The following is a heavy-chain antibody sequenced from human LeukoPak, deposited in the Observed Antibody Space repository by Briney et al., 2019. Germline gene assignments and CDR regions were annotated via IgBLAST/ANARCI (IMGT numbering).Heavy chain of an antibody. Sequence: GGSLRLSCAATGFTFNNFGMHWVRQAPGKGLEWVALFDGSETYYADSVKGRFTISRDSSKNTLYLQMNSLRPEDTAVYFCARVRSGSLYFYYYMDVWGKGTTVTVSS. CDR2: FDGSET. V-gene: IGHV3-30*02. CDR1: GFTFNNFG. J-gene: IGHJ6*03. D-gene: IGHD3-10*01. CDR3: ARVRSGSLYFYYYMDV.